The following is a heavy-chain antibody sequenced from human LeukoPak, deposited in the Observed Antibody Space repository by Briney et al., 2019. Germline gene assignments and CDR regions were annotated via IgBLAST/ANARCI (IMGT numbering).Heavy chain of an antibody. CDR2: INHSGST. Sequence: SETLSLTCAVYGGSFSGYYWTWIRQPPGKGLEWIGEINHSGSTSYNPSLKSRVTISVDTSKSQFSLKLSSVTAADTAVYYCARRLDLWGRGTLVTVSS. CDR1: GGSFSGYY. J-gene: IGHJ2*01. CDR3: ARRLDL. V-gene: IGHV4-34*01.